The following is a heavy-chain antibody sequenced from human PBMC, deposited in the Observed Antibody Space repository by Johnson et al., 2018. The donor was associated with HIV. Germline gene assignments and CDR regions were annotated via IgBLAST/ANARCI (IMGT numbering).Heavy chain of an antibody. Sequence: EVQLVESGGGLVQPGGSLKLSCAASAFTFSSYEMNWVRQAPGKGLEWVSYISSRATTIYYADSVKGRFTISRDNSKNTLYLQMSSLRHEDTAIYYCARDGESQQLPLGDAFDVWGQGTMVTVSS. CDR3: ARDGESQQLPLGDAFDV. V-gene: IGHV3-48*03. D-gene: IGHD6-13*01. J-gene: IGHJ3*01. CDR1: AFTFSSYE. CDR2: ISSRATTI.